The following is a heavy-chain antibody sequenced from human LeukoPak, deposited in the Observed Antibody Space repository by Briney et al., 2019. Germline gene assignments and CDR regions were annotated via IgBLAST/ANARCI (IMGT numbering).Heavy chain of an antibody. J-gene: IGHJ4*02. Sequence: PGGSLRLSCAASGFTVNSNYMSWVRQAPGKGLEWVSVIYSGGSTYYADSVKGRFTISRDNSKNTLYLQMNSLRAEDTAVYYCAGSRDGYIHFDYWGQGTLVTVSS. CDR1: GFTVNSNY. D-gene: IGHD5-24*01. CDR3: AGSRDGYIHFDY. CDR2: IYSGGST. V-gene: IGHV3-66*01.